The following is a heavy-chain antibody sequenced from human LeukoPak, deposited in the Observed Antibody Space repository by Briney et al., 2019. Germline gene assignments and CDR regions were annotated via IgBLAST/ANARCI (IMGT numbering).Heavy chain of an antibody. J-gene: IGHJ2*01. V-gene: IGHV4-61*02. Sequence: SETLSLTCTVSGGSISSGSYYWSWIRQPAGKGLEWIGRIYTSGSTNYTPSLKSRVTISVDTSKNQFSLKLSSVTAADTAVYYCVRRGVLWFGELSYYYFDLWGRGTLVAVSS. CDR3: VRRGVLWFGELSYYYFDL. CDR2: IYTSGST. D-gene: IGHD3-10*01. CDR1: GGSISSGSYY.